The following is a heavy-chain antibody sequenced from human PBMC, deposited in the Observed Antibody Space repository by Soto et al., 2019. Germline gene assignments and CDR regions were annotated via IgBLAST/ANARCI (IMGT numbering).Heavy chain of an antibody. J-gene: IGHJ4*02. Sequence: QVQLVQSGGEVKKPGASVKVSCKASGYTFSNYGISWVRQAPGQGLEWMGWISAYNGNTNYAQKLQGRVTITTDTATTTAYMELRPLRSDDTASYDCARDGGFESGSGSLDYWGQGTLVTVSS. CDR3: ARDGGFESGSGSLDY. D-gene: IGHD3-10*01. CDR1: GYTFSNYG. CDR2: ISAYNGNT. V-gene: IGHV1-18*01.